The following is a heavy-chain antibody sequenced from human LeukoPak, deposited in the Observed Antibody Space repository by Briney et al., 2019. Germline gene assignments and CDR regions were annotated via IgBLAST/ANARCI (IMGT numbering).Heavy chain of an antibody. V-gene: IGHV4-39*01. CDR3: ARQLPLNYYDSSGCLDY. CDR2: IYYSGST. J-gene: IGHJ4*02. Sequence: SETLSLTCTVSGGSISSSSYYWGWIRQPPGKGLEWIGSIYYSGSTYYNPSLKSRVTISVDTSKNQFSLKLSSVTAADTAVYYCARQLPLNYYDSSGCLDYWGQGTLVTVSS. CDR1: GGSISSSSYY. D-gene: IGHD3-22*01.